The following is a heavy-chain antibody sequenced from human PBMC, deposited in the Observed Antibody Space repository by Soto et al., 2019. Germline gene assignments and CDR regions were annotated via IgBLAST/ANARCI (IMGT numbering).Heavy chain of an antibody. D-gene: IGHD2-21*01. V-gene: IGHV1-8*01. CDR1: GYTFGSYD. CDR3: ARGISQGYDY. J-gene: IGHJ4*02. CDR2: MSPNSGNI. Sequence: ASVKVSCKASGYTFGSYDINWVRQAAGQRLEWMGWMSPNSGNIGYAQKFQARVTMTRDTSITTAYMELSRLTSEDTAIYYCARGISQGYDYWGQGVLVTVSS.